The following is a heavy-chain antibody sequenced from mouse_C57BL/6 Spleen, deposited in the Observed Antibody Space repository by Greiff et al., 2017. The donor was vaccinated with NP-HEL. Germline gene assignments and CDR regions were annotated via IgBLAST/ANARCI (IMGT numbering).Heavy chain of an antibody. Sequence: LQPGAELVRPGSSVKLSCKASGYTFTSYWMDWVKQRPGQGLEWIGNIYPSDSETHYNQKFKDKATLTVDKSSSTAYMQLSSLTSEDSAVYYCASLIYDGHYWGQGTTLTVSS. CDR3: ASLIYDGHY. J-gene: IGHJ2*01. CDR2: IYPSDSET. D-gene: IGHD2-3*01. CDR1: GYTFTSYW. V-gene: IGHV1-61*01.